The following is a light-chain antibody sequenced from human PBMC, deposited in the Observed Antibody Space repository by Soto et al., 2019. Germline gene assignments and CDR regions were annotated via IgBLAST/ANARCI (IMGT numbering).Light chain of an antibody. CDR1: SSDVGGYKY. J-gene: IGLJ2*01. CDR2: EVS. CDR3: ASYTSSSTSVI. V-gene: IGLV2-14*01. Sequence: QSALTQPASVSGSPGQSITISCTGTSSDVGGYKYVSWYQQHPDKAPKLIIFEVSNRPSGISIRFSGSKSGNTASLTISGLQAEDEADYYCASYTSSSTSVIFGRGTKLTGL.